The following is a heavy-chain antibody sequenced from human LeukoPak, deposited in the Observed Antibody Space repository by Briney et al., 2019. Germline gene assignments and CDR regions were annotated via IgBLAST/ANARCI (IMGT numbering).Heavy chain of an antibody. Sequence: GGSLRLSCAASGFTFSSYWMSWVRQAPGKGLEWVSGVSGSGGSTYYADSVKGRFTISRDISKNTLYLQMNSLTAEDTAVYYCAKASGYSYGYWYYGMDVWGQGTAVTVSS. V-gene: IGHV3-23*01. J-gene: IGHJ6*02. CDR2: VSGSGGST. D-gene: IGHD5-18*01. CDR3: AKASGYSYGYWYYGMDV. CDR1: GFTFSSYW.